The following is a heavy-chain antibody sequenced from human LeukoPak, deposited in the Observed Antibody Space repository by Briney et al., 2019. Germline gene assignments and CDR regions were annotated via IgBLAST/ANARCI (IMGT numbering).Heavy chain of an antibody. J-gene: IGHJ4*02. CDR3: ASSDYGDYPYYFDY. D-gene: IGHD4-17*01. Sequence: ASVKVSCKASGYTFTSYGISWVRQAPGQGLEWMGWISAYNGNTNYAQKLQGRVTMTTDTSTSTAYMEPRSLRSDDTAVYYCASSDYGDYPYYFDYWGQGTLVTVSS. CDR1: GYTFTSYG. V-gene: IGHV1-18*01. CDR2: ISAYNGNT.